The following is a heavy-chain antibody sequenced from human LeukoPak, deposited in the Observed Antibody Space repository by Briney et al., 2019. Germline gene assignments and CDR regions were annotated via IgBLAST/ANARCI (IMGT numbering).Heavy chain of an antibody. D-gene: IGHD3-10*01. V-gene: IGHV3-21*04. J-gene: IGHJ4*02. Sequence: GGSLRLSCEASGFTFRTHSMNWVRQAPGKGLEWVSSITKNSSYVYYADSVKGRFSISRDNANNSLFLQMNDLGVDDTGVYYCARGSGVHVWGQGTLVLVSS. CDR3: ARGSGVHV. CDR2: ITKNSSYV. CDR1: GFTFRTHS.